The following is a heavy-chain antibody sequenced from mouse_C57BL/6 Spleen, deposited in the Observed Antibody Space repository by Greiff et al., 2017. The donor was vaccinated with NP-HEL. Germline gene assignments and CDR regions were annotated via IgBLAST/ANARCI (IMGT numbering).Heavy chain of an antibody. D-gene: IGHD2-4*01. Sequence: EVQLQQSGPELVKPGASVKMSCKASGYTFTDYNMHWVKQSHGKSLEWIGYINPNNGGTSYNQKFKGKATLTVNKSSSTAYMELRSLTSEDSAVYYCARYYYDYDGRPFAYWGQGTLVTVSA. CDR3: ARYYYDYDGRPFAY. CDR1: GYTFTDYN. J-gene: IGHJ3*01. V-gene: IGHV1-22*01. CDR2: INPNNGGT.